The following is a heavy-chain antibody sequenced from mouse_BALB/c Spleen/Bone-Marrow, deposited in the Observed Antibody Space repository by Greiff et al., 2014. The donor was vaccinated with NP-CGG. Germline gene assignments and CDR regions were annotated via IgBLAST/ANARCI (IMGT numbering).Heavy chain of an antibody. CDR2: IWAGGST. D-gene: IGHD2-4*01. CDR3: ASMITTAWFAY. J-gene: IGHJ3*01. Sequence: VQRVESGPGLVAPSQSLSITCTVSGFSLTSYGVHWVRQPPGKGLEWLGVIWAGGSTNYNSALMSRLSISKGNSKSQVFLKMNSLQTDDTAMYYCASMITTAWFAYWGQGTLVTVSA. V-gene: IGHV2-9*02. CDR1: GFSLTSYG.